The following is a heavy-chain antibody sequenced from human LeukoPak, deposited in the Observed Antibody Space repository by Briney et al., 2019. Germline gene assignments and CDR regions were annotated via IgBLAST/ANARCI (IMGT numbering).Heavy chain of an antibody. J-gene: IGHJ5*02. CDR1: GYTFTDYD. V-gene: IGHV1-2*02. CDR2: LNPNSGGT. D-gene: IGHD3-16*01. Sequence: ASVKVSCKASGYTFTDYDIYWVRQAPGQGLEYMGWLNPNSGGTNYAQKFQGRVTMTRDTSISTAYMELSRLRFDDTAIYYCAREFLGGKGCLDPWGQGTLVTVSS. CDR3: AREFLGGKGCLDP.